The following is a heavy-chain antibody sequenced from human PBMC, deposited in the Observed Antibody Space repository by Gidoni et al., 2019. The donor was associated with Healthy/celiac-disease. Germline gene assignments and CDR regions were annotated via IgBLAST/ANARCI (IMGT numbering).Heavy chain of an antibody. J-gene: IGHJ3*02. V-gene: IGHV3-21*01. CDR3: ARRGDVFDI. D-gene: IGHD3-16*01. Sequence: EVQLVESGGGLVKRGGSLRPSCAASGFTFSSYSMNWVRQAPGKGLEWVSSISSSSSYIYYADSVKGRFTISRDNAKNSLYLQMISLGAEDTAVYYCARRGDVFDIWGQGTMVTVSS. CDR2: ISSSSSYI. CDR1: GFTFSSYS.